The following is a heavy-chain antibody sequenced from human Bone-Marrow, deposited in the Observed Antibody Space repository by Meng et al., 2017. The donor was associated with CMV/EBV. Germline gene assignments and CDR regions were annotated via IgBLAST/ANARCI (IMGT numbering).Heavy chain of an antibody. Sequence: GESLKISCAASGFTFSSYSMNWVRQAPGKGLEWVSSISSSSSYIYYADSVKGRFTISRDNAKNSLYLQMNSLRAEDTAVYYCARDKLIDNWNYVFYYYYGMDVWGQGTTATVSS. CDR1: GFTFSSYS. V-gene: IGHV3-21*01. CDR2: ISSSSSYI. J-gene: IGHJ6*02. D-gene: IGHD1-7*01. CDR3: ARDKLIDNWNYVFYYYYGMDV.